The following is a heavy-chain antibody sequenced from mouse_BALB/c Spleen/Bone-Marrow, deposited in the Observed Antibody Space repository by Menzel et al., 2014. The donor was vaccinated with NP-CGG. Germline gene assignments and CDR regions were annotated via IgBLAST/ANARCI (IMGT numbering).Heavy chain of an antibody. CDR3: AFGNYDFDY. CDR2: IYPGDGDT. CDR1: GYAFSSYW. V-gene: IGHV1-80*01. J-gene: IGHJ2*01. D-gene: IGHD2-1*01. Sequence: QVQLQQSGAELVRPGSSVKISCKASGYAFSSYWMNWVKQRPGQGLEWIGQIYPGDGDTNYSGKFKGKATLTADESSSTAYMQLSSLASEDSAVYFCAFGNYDFDYWGQGTTLTVSS.